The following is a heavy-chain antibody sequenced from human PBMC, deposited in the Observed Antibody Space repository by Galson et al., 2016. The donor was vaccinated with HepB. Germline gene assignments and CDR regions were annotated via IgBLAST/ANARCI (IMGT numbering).Heavy chain of an antibody. Sequence: SLRLSCAVSGFALSSYGMHWVRQVPGKGLERVADISLDGGKQHYADSVKGRFSISRDTSRVYLQMSSLTPADTGLYYCARDYSYSSNWPGYWGQGTLVIVSS. CDR1: GFALSSYG. CDR3: ARDYSYSSNWPGY. J-gene: IGHJ4*02. V-gene: IGHV3-30*03. D-gene: IGHD7-27*01. CDR2: ISLDGGKQ.